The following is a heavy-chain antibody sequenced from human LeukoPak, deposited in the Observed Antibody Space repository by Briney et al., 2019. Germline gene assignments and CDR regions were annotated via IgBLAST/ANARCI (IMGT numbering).Heavy chain of an antibody. J-gene: IGHJ5*02. V-gene: IGHV6-1*01. D-gene: IGHD1-26*01. CDR3: ARDLATDPQKNNWFDP. CDR1: GDSVSSNSAA. Sequence: SQTLSLTCAITGDSVSSNSAAWNWIRQSPSRGLEWLGRTYYRSKWHNDYAVSVKSRITIKPDTSKNQFSLQLNSVTPEDTAVYYCARDLATDPQKNNWFDPWGQGTLVTVSS. CDR2: TYYRSKWHN.